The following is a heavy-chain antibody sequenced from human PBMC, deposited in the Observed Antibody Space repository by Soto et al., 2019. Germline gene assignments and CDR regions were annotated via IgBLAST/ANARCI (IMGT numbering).Heavy chain of an antibody. Sequence: SETLSLTCAVSGGSISSSSYYWGWIRQPPGRGLEWIGSFYYSESTYYNPSLKSRVTISVDTSKNQFSLKLSSVTAADTAVYYCATITIFGVVPNHFDYWGQGTLVTVSS. CDR1: GGSISSSSYY. J-gene: IGHJ4*02. V-gene: IGHV4-39*01. CDR2: FYYSEST. D-gene: IGHD3-3*01. CDR3: ATITIFGVVPNHFDY.